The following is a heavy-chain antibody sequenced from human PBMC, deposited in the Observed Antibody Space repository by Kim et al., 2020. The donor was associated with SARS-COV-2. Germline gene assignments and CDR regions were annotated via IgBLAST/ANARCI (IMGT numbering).Heavy chain of an antibody. CDR3: ARGPGGTGAWYY. CDR2: IYYSGST. D-gene: IGHD1-1*01. CDR1: GDSISSGGYY. Sequence: LSLTCTVSGDSISSGGYYWSWIRQHPGKGLEWIGYIYYSGSTYSNPTLESRVTISVDTSKNQFSLNLSSVTAADTAVYYCARGPGGTGAWYYWGQG. V-gene: IGHV4-31*03. J-gene: IGHJ4*02.